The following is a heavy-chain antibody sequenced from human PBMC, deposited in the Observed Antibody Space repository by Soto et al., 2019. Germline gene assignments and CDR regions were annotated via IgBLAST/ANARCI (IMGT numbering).Heavy chain of an antibody. Sequence: GGSLRLSCAASGLPFSASGMHWVRQAPGKGLEWVAMIWPDGSKEYYADSVKGRFTITRDNSKNMVFLQMDSLRAEDTAVYYCARDKGTTCLDAWGQGNMVTVSS. J-gene: IGHJ5*02. D-gene: IGHD1-26*01. CDR3: ARDKGTTCLDA. V-gene: IGHV3-33*01. CDR1: GLPFSASG. CDR2: IWPDGSKE.